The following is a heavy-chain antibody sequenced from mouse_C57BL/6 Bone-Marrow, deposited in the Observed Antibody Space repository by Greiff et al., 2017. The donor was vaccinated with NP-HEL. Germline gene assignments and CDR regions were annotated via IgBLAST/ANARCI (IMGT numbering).Heavy chain of an antibody. CDR3: TTERVYYGSSYGAY. D-gene: IGHD1-1*01. CDR2: IDPENGDT. CDR1: GFNIKDDY. Sequence: VQLQLSGAELVRPGASVKLSCTASGFNIKDDYMHWVKQRPEQGLEWIGWIDPENGDTEYASKFQGKATITADTSSNTAYLQLSSLTSEDTAVYYCTTERVYYGSSYGAYWGQGTLVTVSA. V-gene: IGHV14-4*01. J-gene: IGHJ3*01.